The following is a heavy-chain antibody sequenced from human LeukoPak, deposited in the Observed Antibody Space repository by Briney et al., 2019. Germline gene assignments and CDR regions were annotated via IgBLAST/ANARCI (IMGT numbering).Heavy chain of an antibody. Sequence: SETLSLTCAVYGGSFSGYYWSGIRQPPGKGLEGSGEINHSGSTNYNPSLKSRVTISVDTSKHQFSLKVSSVAAADTAVYYCATRRLNYDILTGYYGSYYYMDVWGKGTTVTVSS. V-gene: IGHV4-34*01. CDR2: INHSGST. CDR3: ATRRLNYDILTGYYGSYYYMDV. D-gene: IGHD3-9*01. CDR1: GGSFSGYY. J-gene: IGHJ6*03.